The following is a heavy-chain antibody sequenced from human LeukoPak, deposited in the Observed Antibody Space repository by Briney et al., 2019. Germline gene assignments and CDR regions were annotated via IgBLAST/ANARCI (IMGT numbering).Heavy chain of an antibody. V-gene: IGHV3-23*01. J-gene: IGHJ6*02. CDR1: GFTFSSDA. CDR3: AKDLPVTTGTYYYYGMDV. Sequence: WRSLRLSWAASGFTFSSDAMSWVRQAQGKGLEWVSAIRGSGGSTYYADSVKGRFTISRDNSKNTLYLQMNSLRAEDTAVYYCAKDLPVTTGTYYYYGMDVWGQGTTVTVSS. D-gene: IGHD1-1*01. CDR2: IRGSGGST.